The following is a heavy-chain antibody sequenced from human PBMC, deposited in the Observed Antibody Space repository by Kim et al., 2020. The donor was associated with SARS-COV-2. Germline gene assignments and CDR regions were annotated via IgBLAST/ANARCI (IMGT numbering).Heavy chain of an antibody. CDR2: ISYDGSNK. V-gene: IGHV3-30*04. CDR1: GFTFSSYA. J-gene: IGHJ6*02. D-gene: IGHD3-9*01. Sequence: GGSLRLSCAASGFTFSSYAMHWVRQAPGKGLEWVAVISYDGSNKYYADSVKGRFTISRDNSKNTLYLQMNSLRAEDTAVYYCAKDRGIRYFDWSPFYGMDVWGQGTTVTVSS. CDR3: AKDRGIRYFDWSPFYGMDV.